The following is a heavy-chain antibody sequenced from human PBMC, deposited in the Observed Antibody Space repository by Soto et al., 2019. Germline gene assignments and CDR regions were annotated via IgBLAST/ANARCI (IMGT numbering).Heavy chain of an antibody. D-gene: IGHD5-18*01. CDR1: GYTFTSYG. Sequence: QVQLVQSGAEVKKPGASVKVSCKASGYTFTSYGVSWVRQAPGLGLEWMGWISAYNGSTNYAQKLQGRVTMTTDTATSTAYMELTSLISDDTAVYYCARRGYSYGLNDYWGQGTLVTVSS. V-gene: IGHV1-18*01. CDR3: ARRGYSYGLNDY. CDR2: ISAYNGST. J-gene: IGHJ4*02.